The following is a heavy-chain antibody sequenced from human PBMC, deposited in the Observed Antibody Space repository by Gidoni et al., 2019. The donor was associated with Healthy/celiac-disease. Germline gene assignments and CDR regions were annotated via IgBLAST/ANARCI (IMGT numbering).Heavy chain of an antibody. Sequence: VQLVESGGGLVQPGGSLKLSCAASGSTFSGSAMHWVRQASGKGLEWVGRIRRKANSYATAYAASVKGRFTISRDDSKNTAYLQMNSLKTEDTAVYYCTRGEQWLGSDDAFDIWGQGTMVTVSS. J-gene: IGHJ3*02. V-gene: IGHV3-73*02. D-gene: IGHD6-19*01. CDR3: TRGEQWLGSDDAFDI. CDR1: GSTFSGSA. CDR2: IRRKANSYAT.